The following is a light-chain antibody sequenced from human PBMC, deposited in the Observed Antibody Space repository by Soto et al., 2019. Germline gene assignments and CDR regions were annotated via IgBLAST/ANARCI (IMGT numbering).Light chain of an antibody. CDR3: QQYNNWPLT. CDR1: QSVSSN. J-gene: IGKJ4*01. V-gene: IGKV3-15*01. CDR2: GAS. Sequence: EVVMTQSPATLSVSLGDRATLSCRASQSVSSNLAWYQQKPGQAPRLLIYGASTRATGIPARFSGSGSGTEFTLTISSLQSGDFAVYSCQQYNNWPLTFGGGTKVEIK.